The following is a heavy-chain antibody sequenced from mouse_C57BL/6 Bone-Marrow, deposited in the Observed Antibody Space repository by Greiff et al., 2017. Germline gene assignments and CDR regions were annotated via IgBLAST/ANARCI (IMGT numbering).Heavy chain of an antibody. J-gene: IGHJ2*01. D-gene: IGHD2-12*01. V-gene: IGHV5-6*01. CDR1: GFTFSSYG. CDR3: ARHVTSPLYYFDY. Sequence: EVQLVESGGDLVKPGGSLKLSCAASGFTFSSYGMSWVRQTPDKRLEWVATISSGGSYNYYPDSVKGRFTISRDNAKNTMYLQMSSLKSEDTAMYYCARHVTSPLYYFDYWGQGTTLTVSS. CDR2: ISSGGSYN.